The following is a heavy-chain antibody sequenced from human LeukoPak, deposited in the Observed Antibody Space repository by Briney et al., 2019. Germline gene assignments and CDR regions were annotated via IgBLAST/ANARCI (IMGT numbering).Heavy chain of an antibody. CDR1: GYAFTVYY. Sequence: ASVKVSFKGPGYAFTVYYKHWVRQAPGQGLEWLGWINPKSGGTNSAQKFQGRVTMTRDTSLSTVYMELSSLRSDDTAVYYCAAGQWLALPSSWGQGTLVTVSS. CDR3: AAGQWLALPSS. D-gene: IGHD6-19*01. J-gene: IGHJ5*02. CDR2: INPKSGGT. V-gene: IGHV1-2*02.